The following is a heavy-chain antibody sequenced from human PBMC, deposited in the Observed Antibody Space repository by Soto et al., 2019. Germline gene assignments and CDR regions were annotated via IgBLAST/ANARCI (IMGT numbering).Heavy chain of an antibody. CDR2: MNPNSGNT. V-gene: IGHV1-8*01. Sequence: GASVKVSCKASGYTFTSYDINWVRQATGQGLEWMGWMNPNSGNTGYAQKFQGRVTMTRNTSISTAYMELSSLRSEDTAVYYCYGDYAVGASYGSSLYYYYGMDVWGQGTTVTVSS. CDR1: GYTFTSYD. J-gene: IGHJ6*02. D-gene: IGHD4-17*01. CDR3: YGDYAVGASYGSSLYYYYGMDV.